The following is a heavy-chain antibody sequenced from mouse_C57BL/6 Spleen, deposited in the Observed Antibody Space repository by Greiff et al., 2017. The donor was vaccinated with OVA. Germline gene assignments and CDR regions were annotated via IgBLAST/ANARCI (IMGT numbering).Heavy chain of an antibody. Sequence: QVQLKQSGPELVKPGASVKISCKASGYAFSSSWMNWVKQRPGKGLEWIGRIYPGDGDTNYNGKFKGKATLTADKSSSTAYMQLSSLTSEDSAVYFCARWLDGYYDAYWGQGTLVTVSA. J-gene: IGHJ3*01. CDR2: IYPGDGDT. CDR3: ARWLDGYYDAY. V-gene: IGHV1-82*01. CDR1: GYAFSSSW. D-gene: IGHD2-3*01.